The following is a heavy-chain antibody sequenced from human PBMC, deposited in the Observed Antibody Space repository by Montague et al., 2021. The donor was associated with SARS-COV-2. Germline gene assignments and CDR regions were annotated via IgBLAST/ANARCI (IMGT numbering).Heavy chain of an antibody. CDR2: INGGSSVM. J-gene: IGHJ5*02. D-gene: IGHD2-2*01. CDR1: GFNFGVYE. V-gene: IGHV3-48*03. CDR3: APAVPVADDS. Sequence: SRRLSCAASGFNFGVYEMNWVRQTPGKGLEWVSYINGGSSVMYYXDSVMGRFTISRDNAESSLYLQMNSLRAEDTAVYYCAPAVPVADDSWGQGTLVTVSS.